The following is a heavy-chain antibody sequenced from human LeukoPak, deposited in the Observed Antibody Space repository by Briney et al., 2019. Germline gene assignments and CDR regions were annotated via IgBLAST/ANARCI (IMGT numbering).Heavy chain of an antibody. Sequence: SGTLSLTCTVSGGSISSGGYYWSWIRQHPGKGLEWIGYIYYSGSTYYNPSLKSRVTISVDTSKNQFSLKLSSVTAADTAVYYCAREGAGSPYYFDYWGQGTLVTVSS. J-gene: IGHJ4*02. CDR1: GGSISSGGYY. V-gene: IGHV4-31*03. CDR2: IYYSGST. CDR3: AREGAGSPYYFDY. D-gene: IGHD1-26*01.